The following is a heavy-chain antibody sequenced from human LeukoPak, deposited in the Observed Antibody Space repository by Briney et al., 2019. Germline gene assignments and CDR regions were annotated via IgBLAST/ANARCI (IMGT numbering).Heavy chain of an antibody. Sequence: GRSLRLSCAASGFTFSSYGMHWVRQAPGKGLEWVAVIWYDGSNKYYADSVKGRFTISRDNSKNTLYLQMNSLRAEDTAVYYCARGTNYYGSGSYYHWGQGTLVTVSS. CDR2: IWYDGSNK. CDR1: GFTFSSYG. CDR3: ARGTNYYGSGSYYH. V-gene: IGHV3-33*01. J-gene: IGHJ5*02. D-gene: IGHD3-10*01.